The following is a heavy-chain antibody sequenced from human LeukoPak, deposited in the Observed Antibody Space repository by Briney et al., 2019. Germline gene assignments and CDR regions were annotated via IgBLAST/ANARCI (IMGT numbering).Heavy chain of an antibody. V-gene: IGHV3-21*01. CDR2: ISSSSSDI. CDR3: ARLSWAMTTVTTGFDY. Sequence: GGSLRLSCAASGFTFSTHSMNWVRQAPGKGLEWVSCISSSSSDIKYEDSVKGRFTISRDNAKNSLYLQMNSLRAEDTAVYYCARLSWAMTTVTTGFDYWGQGTLVTVSS. CDR1: GFTFSTHS. J-gene: IGHJ4*02. D-gene: IGHD4-17*01.